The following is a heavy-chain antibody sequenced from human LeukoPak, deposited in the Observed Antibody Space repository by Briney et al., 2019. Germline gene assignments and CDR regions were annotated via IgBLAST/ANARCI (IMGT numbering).Heavy chain of an antibody. Sequence: GASVKVSCKASGYTFTGYYMHWVRQAPGQGGEWMGWIDPNGGGTKYAQKFQGRVTMARDTSISTAYMELRRLTSDDTAVYYCARGGGLAVAGTRFDYWGQGTLVTVSS. CDR1: GYTFTGYY. V-gene: IGHV1-2*02. J-gene: IGHJ4*02. CDR2: IDPNGGGT. CDR3: ARGGGLAVAGTRFDY. D-gene: IGHD6-13*01.